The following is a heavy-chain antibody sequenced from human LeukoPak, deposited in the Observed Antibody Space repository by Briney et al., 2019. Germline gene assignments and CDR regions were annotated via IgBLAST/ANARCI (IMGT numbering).Heavy chain of an antibody. V-gene: IGHV4-4*09. CDR1: GASLTSYF. D-gene: IGHD3-3*01. J-gene: IGHJ3*02. CDR3: ARHQTGFSYPLDI. CDR2: IGPSGST. Sequence: PSETLSLTCSVSGASLTSYFWSWIRQPPGKGLEWIAYIGPSGSTTFNPSLKSRLTMPLDTSKSQFSLILTSVTAADTAVYFCARHQTGFSYPLDIWGLGTTVTVSS.